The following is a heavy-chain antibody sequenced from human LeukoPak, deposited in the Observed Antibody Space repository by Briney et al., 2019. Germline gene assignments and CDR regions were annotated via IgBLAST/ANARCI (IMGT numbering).Heavy chain of an antibody. V-gene: IGHV3-64*02. CDR1: GFTLSSFS. Sequence: GGSLRLSCAASGFTLSSFSMHWVRQSSGRGLEYVSAINYKGGTTYYADSVKGRFTISRDNSKNTLYLQMASLRDEDMGVYYCARVGPATAFDYWGQGTQVTVSS. CDR3: ARVGPATAFDY. CDR2: INYKGGTT. J-gene: IGHJ4*02.